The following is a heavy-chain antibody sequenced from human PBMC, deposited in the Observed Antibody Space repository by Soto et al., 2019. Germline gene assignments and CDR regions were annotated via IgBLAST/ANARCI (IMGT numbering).Heavy chain of an antibody. CDR1: GGNFDSYA. Sequence: QVQLVQSGAEVKKPGSSVRVSCKASGGNFDSYAINWVRQAPGQGVEWVGGIIPILGAPNYAQQFQDRVLITADKSTNTVYMELSYLESEDTAVYFCVRERNIVVMTLLSLDYWGQGTLVTVSS. CDR3: VRERNIVVMTLLSLDY. D-gene: IGHD2-21*02. CDR2: IIPILGAP. J-gene: IGHJ4*02. V-gene: IGHV1-69*06.